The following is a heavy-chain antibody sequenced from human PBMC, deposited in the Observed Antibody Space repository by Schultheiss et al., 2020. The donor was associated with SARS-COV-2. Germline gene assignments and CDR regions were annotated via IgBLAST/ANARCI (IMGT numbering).Heavy chain of an antibody. CDR3: ARRRNHYYMDV. Sequence: SQTLSLTCTVSGGSISSTDHYWAWIRQLPGKGPEWIGSVYYSGSTYSDPSLKSRVTISVYTSKNQFSLKLAPVTAADTAVYYCARRRNHYYMDVWGKGTTVTVSS. D-gene: IGHD1-14*01. CDR2: VYYSGST. J-gene: IGHJ6*03. V-gene: IGHV4-39*07. CDR1: GGSISSTDHY.